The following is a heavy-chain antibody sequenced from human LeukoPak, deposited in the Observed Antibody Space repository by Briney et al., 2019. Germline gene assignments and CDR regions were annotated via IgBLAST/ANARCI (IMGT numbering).Heavy chain of an antibody. V-gene: IGHV3-48*03. J-gene: IGHJ6*03. CDR1: GFTFSSYE. Sequence: GGSLRLSCAASGFTFSSYEMNWVRQAPGKGLEWVSYISSSGSTIYYADSVKGRFTISRDNAKNSLYLQMNSLRAEDTAVYYCAKDAYSSSWFHQYYYYYMDVWGKGTTVTISS. D-gene: IGHD6-13*01. CDR2: ISSSGSTI. CDR3: AKDAYSSSWFHQYYYYYMDV.